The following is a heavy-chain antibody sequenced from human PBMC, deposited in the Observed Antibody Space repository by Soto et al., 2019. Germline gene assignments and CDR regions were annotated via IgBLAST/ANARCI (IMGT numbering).Heavy chain of an antibody. J-gene: IGHJ6*03. CDR2: IYHSGST. CDR3: ARQHGGYDYGYYYYYMDV. D-gene: IGHD5-12*01. CDR1: SGTISSSNW. Sequence: SETLSLTCAASSGTISSSNWWSWVRQPPGKGLEWIGEIYHSGSTNYNPSLKSRVTISVDKSKNQFSLKLSSVTAADTAVNYCARQHGGYDYGYYYYYMDVWGKGTTVTVSS. V-gene: IGHV4-4*02.